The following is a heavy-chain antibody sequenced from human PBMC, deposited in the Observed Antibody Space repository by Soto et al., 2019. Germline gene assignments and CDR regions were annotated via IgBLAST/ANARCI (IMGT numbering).Heavy chain of an antibody. CDR3: AREYTAWPLAYGLDV. CDR2: ISSRSDI. V-gene: IGHV3-21*01. Sequence: GSLRLSCVGSGFTFSNYSINWVRQAPGKGLEWVSSISSRSDIYYADSVKGRFTISRDNAKNSVSLQMNSLRAEDTAVYYCAREYTAWPLAYGLDVWGQGTTVTVSS. CDR1: GFTFSNYS. J-gene: IGHJ6*02. D-gene: IGHD2-2*02.